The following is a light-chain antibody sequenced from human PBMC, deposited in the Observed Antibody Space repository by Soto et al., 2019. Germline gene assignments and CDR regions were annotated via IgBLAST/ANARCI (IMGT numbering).Light chain of an antibody. V-gene: IGLV2-14*01. J-gene: IGLJ1*01. CDR1: SSDVGGYNY. Sequence: QSALTQPASVSGSPGQSITISCTGTSSDVGGYNYVSWYQQHPGKDPKLMIYDVSNRPSGVSNRFSGSKSGNTASLTISGLQAEDDAHDYCSSYTSSSTLVFGTGTKLTVL. CDR3: SSYTSSSTLV. CDR2: DVS.